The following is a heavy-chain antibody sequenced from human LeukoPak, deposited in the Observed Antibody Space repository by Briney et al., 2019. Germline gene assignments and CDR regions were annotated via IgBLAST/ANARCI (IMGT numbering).Heavy chain of an antibody. V-gene: IGHV1-69*13. CDR2: IIPIFGTA. CDR1: GGTCSSYA. J-gene: IGHJ6*02. D-gene: IGHD1-7*01. Sequence: ASVKVSCKASGGTCSSYAISWVRQAPGQGLEWMGGIIPIFGTANYAQKFQGRVTITADESTSTAYMELSSLRSEDTAVYYCARVGTGTNTPSYYYYYYGMDVWGQGTTVTVSS. CDR3: ARVGTGTNTPSYYYYYYGMDV.